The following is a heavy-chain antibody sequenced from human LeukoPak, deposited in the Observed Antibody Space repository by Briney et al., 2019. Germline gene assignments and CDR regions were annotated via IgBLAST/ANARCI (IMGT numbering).Heavy chain of an antibody. CDR2: INSNSGGT. D-gene: IGHD1-26*01. Sequence: GASVKVSCKASGYTFTDYYMHWVRQAPGQGLEWMGWINSNSGGTNYAQKFQGRVTMTRDTSISTAYMELSSLRSDDTAVYYCASRTVNSGSLLPFDFWGQGTLVTVSS. CDR1: GYTFTDYY. V-gene: IGHV1-2*02. J-gene: IGHJ4*02. CDR3: ASRTVNSGSLLPFDF.